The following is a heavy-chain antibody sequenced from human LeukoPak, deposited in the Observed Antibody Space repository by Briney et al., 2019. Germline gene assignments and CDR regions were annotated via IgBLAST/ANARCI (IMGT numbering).Heavy chain of an antibody. J-gene: IGHJ4*02. CDR1: GYTLTELS. CDR3: AREFYYESSAYGFEY. CDR2: FDPEDGET. D-gene: IGHD3-22*01. Sequence: ASVKVSCKVSGYTLTELSMHWVRQAPGKGLEWMGGFDPEDGETIYAQKFQGRVTMTRDTSTSTVYMELSSLRSEDTAVYYCAREFYYESSAYGFEYWGQGTLVTVSS. V-gene: IGHV1-24*01.